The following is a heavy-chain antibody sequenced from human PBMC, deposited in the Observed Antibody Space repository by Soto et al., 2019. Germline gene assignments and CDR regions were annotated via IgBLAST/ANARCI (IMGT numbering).Heavy chain of an antibody. CDR2: INAGDGDT. Sequence: ASVKVSCKASGYTFTSYAMHWVRQAPGQRLEWMGWINAGDGDTKFSQNFQDRVTITRDTSASTVYMELSSLRSEDTAVYYCARGIVVVAITMKSLGGPGSCSYYYYRDVWGKGTRVT. V-gene: IGHV1-3*01. CDR1: GYTFTSYA. D-gene: IGHD3-22*01. CDR3: ARGIVVVAITMKSLGGPGSCSYYYYRDV. J-gene: IGHJ6*03.